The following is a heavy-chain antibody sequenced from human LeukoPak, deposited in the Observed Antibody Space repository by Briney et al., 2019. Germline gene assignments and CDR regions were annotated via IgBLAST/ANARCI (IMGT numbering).Heavy chain of an antibody. V-gene: IGHV3-53*01. CDR1: GFTVSNNY. CDR2: IYSGGST. J-gene: IGHJ4*02. D-gene: IGHD5-18*01. Sequence: PGGSLRLSCAASGFTVSNNYMRWVRQAPGKGLEWVSVIYSGGSTYYADSVKGRFTISRDNSKNTLYLQINSLRAEDTAVYYCAKDRRYSYGFDYWGQGTLVTVSS. CDR3: AKDRRYSYGFDY.